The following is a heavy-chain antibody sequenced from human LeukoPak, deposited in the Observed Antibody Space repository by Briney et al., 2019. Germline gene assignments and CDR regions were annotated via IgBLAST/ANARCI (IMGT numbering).Heavy chain of an antibody. V-gene: IGHV3-74*01. D-gene: IGHD3-3*01. Sequence: GGSLRLSCAASGFTFSSYWMHWVRQAPGKGLLWVSRINSDGCSTTYADSVKGRFTISRDNAKDTLYLQMNSLRAEDTAVYYCAAIGAMTSDVFDLWGQGTLVTVSP. J-gene: IGHJ4*02. CDR1: GFTFSSYW. CDR3: AAIGAMTSDVFDL. CDR2: INSDGCST.